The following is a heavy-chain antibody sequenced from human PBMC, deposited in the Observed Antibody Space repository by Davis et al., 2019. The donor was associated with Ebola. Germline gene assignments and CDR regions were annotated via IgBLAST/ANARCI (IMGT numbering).Heavy chain of an antibody. D-gene: IGHD3-10*01. V-gene: IGHV5-51*01. CDR1: GYSFTSYW. Sequence: GESLKISCKGSGYSFTSYWNGWVRQMRGKGLEWMGIIYPGDSDTRDSPSFQGQVTISADKSISTAYLQWSSLKDSDTAMYYCARHLRGSNPFYYYYYGMDVWGQGTTVTVSS. CDR3: ARHLRGSNPFYYYYYGMDV. J-gene: IGHJ6*02. CDR2: IYPGDSDT.